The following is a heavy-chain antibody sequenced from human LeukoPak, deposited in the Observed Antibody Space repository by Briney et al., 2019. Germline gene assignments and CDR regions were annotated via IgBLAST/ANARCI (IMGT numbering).Heavy chain of an antibody. Sequence: SETLSLTCTVSGGSISSYYWSWIRQPPGKGLEWIGYIYYSGSTNYNPPLKSRVNISVDTSKNQFSLELSSVTAADPAVYYCARAVWFGEFPFDYWGQGTLVTVSS. CDR3: ARAVWFGEFPFDY. V-gene: IGHV4-59*01. CDR2: IYYSGST. D-gene: IGHD3-10*01. J-gene: IGHJ4*02. CDR1: GGSISSYY.